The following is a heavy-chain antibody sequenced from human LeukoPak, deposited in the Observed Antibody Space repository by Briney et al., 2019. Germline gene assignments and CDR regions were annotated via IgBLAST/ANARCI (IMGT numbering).Heavy chain of an antibody. D-gene: IGHD3-22*01. CDR3: ASHNYYDSSD. CDR1: GYTFTSYY. J-gene: IGHJ4*02. CDR2: INPNSGGT. V-gene: IGHV1-2*06. Sequence: GASEKVSCKASGYTFTSYYMHWVRQAPGQGLEWMGRINPNSGGTNYAQKFQGRVTMTRDTSISTAYMELSRLRSDDTAVYHCASHNYYDSSDWGQGTLVTVSS.